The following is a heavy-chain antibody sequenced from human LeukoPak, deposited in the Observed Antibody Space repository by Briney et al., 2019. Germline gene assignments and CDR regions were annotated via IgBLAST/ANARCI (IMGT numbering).Heavy chain of an antibody. V-gene: IGHV4-61*09. J-gene: IGHJ5*02. Sequence: SETLSLTCTVSGGSISSGSYYWSWIRQPAGKGLEWIGHISTSGSTRYNPSLKSRVTMSLDTSKNQFSLKLSSVTAADTAVYYCARASSDYSLSWFDPWGQGTLVTVSS. CDR3: ARASSDYSLSWFDP. D-gene: IGHD3-22*01. CDR2: ISTSGST. CDR1: GGSISSGSYY.